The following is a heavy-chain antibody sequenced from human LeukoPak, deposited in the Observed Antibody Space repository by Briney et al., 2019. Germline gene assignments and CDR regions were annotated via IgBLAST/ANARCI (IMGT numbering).Heavy chain of an antibody. CDR1: GFTFSSYS. V-gene: IGHV3-21*01. D-gene: IGHD5-12*01. Sequence: PGGSLRLSCAASGFTFSSYSMNWVRQAPGKGLEWVSSISSSSSYIYCADSVKGRFTISRDNAKNSLYLQMNSLRAEDTAVYYCARGETQRYSGYDIDYWGQGTLVTVSS. CDR2: ISSSSSYI. J-gene: IGHJ4*02. CDR3: ARGETQRYSGYDIDY.